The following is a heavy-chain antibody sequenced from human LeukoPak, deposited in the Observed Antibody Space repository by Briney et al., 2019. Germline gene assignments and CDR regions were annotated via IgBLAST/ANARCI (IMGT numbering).Heavy chain of an antibody. Sequence: ETLSLTCTVSGYSISSGYYWGWIRPPPGKVLEWGGLIKSKTDGDTTDYAAPVKGRFTISRDDSKNTLYLQMNSLKTEDTAVYYCTTGYGLRFLEWLDGFDYWGQGTLVTVSS. D-gene: IGHD3-3*01. CDR1: GYSISSGYY. CDR2: IKSKTDGDTT. CDR3: TTGYGLRFLEWLDGFDY. V-gene: IGHV3-15*01. J-gene: IGHJ4*02.